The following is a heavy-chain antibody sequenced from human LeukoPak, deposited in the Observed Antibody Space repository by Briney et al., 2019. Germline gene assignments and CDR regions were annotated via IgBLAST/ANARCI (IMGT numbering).Heavy chain of an antibody. Sequence: PGGSLRLSCAASGFTFSSYSMNWVRQAPGKGLEWVSSISSSSSYIYYADSVKGRFTISRDNAKNSLYLQMNSLRAEDTAVYYCARDGSGYGLLDYWGQGTLVTVSS. V-gene: IGHV3-21*01. CDR2: ISSSSSYI. CDR1: GFTFSSYS. D-gene: IGHD5-12*01. CDR3: ARDGSGYGLLDY. J-gene: IGHJ4*02.